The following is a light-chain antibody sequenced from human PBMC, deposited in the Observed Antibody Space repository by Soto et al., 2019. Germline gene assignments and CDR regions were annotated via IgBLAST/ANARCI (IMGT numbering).Light chain of an antibody. V-gene: IGKV1-5*03. Sequence: DIQMTHSPSTLSASVGDRVTITCRASQTISTWLAWYRQKPGKAPKLLIYKASSLESGVPSRFSGSGSGTEFTLTISSLQPDDFATYYCQQYNSYWTFGQGTKVDI. J-gene: IGKJ1*01. CDR2: KAS. CDR3: QQYNSYWT. CDR1: QTISTW.